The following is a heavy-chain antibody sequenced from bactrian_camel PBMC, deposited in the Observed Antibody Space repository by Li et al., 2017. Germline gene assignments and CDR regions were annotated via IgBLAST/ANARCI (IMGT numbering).Heavy chain of an antibody. Sequence: HVQLVESGEGSVQAGGSLTLSCVLSGYTYDPYCMAWYRQVEGKEREGIASIIKDGSTSYSDTLKGRFTISRDSAKNTVYLQMNSLKPEDTAVYYCASVGGNWELNYWGQGTQVTVS. J-gene: IGHJ4*01. V-gene: IGHV3S53*01. CDR3: ASVGGNWELNY. D-gene: IGHD8*01. CDR1: GYTYDPYC. CDR2: IIKDGST.